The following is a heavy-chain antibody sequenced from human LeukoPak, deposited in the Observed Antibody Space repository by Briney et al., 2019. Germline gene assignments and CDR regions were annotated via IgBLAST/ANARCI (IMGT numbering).Heavy chain of an antibody. CDR1: GGSFSGYY. J-gene: IGHJ4*02. Sequence: SQTLSLTCAVYGGSFSGYYWSWIRQPVGKGLEWIGRIYTSGRTNYNTSLKSRVTVSVDTSKNQFSLKLSSVTAADTAVYYCARAIVGATIYFDDWGQGTLVTVSS. D-gene: IGHD1-26*01. CDR2: IYTSGRT. V-gene: IGHV4-59*10. CDR3: ARAIVGATIYFDD.